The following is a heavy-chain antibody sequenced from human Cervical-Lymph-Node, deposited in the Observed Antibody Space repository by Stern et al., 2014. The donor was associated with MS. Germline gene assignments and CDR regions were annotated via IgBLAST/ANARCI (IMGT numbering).Heavy chain of an antibody. Sequence: QVQLVESGSGQAKPSQTLSLTCAVSGGSISSGGSSWNWIRQPPGKGLEWIGFIYHSGSTYYNPSLKGRVFLFVDTSKNQIALNLRSVTAADTAVYYCARGGVIYTQDRNGFDVWGQGTMVTVSS. V-gene: IGHV4-30-2*01. CDR3: ARGGVIYTQDRNGFDV. J-gene: IGHJ3*01. CDR2: IYHSGST. CDR1: GGSISSGGSS. D-gene: IGHD2-21*01.